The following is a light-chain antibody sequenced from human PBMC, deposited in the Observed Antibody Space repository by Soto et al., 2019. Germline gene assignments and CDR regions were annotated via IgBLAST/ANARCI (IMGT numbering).Light chain of an antibody. CDR2: KAS. Sequence: DIQMTQSPSTLSASVGDRVTITCRASQSVSTWLAWYQQKPGKAPQLLIYKASTLESAVPSRFSGTGSGTEFTLTITRLQPDDSATYYCQQYNVHSPWTFGQGTKVAIK. CDR3: QQYNVHSPWT. CDR1: QSVSTW. V-gene: IGKV1-5*03. J-gene: IGKJ1*01.